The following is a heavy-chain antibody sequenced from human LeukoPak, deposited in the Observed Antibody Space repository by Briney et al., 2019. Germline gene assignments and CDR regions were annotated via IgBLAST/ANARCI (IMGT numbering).Heavy chain of an antibody. J-gene: IGHJ3*02. Sequence: PGGSLRLSCAASGFTFSNSWMNWVRQAPGKGLEWVSSISSSSSYIYYADSVKGRFTISRDNAKNSLYLQMNSLRAEDTAVYYCARDAGVSSSNAFDIWGQGTMVTVSS. CDR3: ARDAGVSSSNAFDI. V-gene: IGHV3-21*01. CDR2: ISSSSSYI. D-gene: IGHD6-6*01. CDR1: GFTFSNSW.